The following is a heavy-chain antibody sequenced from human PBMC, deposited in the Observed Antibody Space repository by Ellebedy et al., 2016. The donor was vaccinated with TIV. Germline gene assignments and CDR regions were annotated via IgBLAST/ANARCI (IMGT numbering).Heavy chain of an antibody. CDR1: GYTLTDHY. V-gene: IGHV1-2*02. CDR2: INPNSGGT. CDR3: VRSPRNWNYPSDS. D-gene: IGHD1-7*01. Sequence: AASVKVSCQASGYTLTDHYIHWAKQAPRQRLEWIAWINPNSGGTNYAQKFQCRVTMTRDTSITTAYLEVNSLTGDDTSVYFCVRSPRNWNYPSDSWGQGTLVTVSS. J-gene: IGHJ4*02.